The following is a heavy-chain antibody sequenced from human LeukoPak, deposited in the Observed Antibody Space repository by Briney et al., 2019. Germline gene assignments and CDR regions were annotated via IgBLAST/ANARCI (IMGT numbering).Heavy chain of an antibody. V-gene: IGHV3-23*01. Sequence: GGSLRLSCAASEFTFSSYAMSWVRQAPGKGLEWVSLISGGGYTTYYADSVKGRFTISRDNPKNTLYLQLNSLRDEDTAVYYCARGRVYGECDYWGQGTLVTVSS. CDR2: ISGGGYTT. CDR1: EFTFSSYA. J-gene: IGHJ4*02. CDR3: ARGRVYGECDY. D-gene: IGHD4-17*01.